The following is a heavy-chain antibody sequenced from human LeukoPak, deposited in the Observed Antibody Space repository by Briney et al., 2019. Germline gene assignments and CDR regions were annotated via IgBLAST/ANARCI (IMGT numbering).Heavy chain of an antibody. CDR3: AKPVHQLVSLNAFDI. J-gene: IGHJ3*02. CDR1: GFTFSSYA. CDR2: ISGSGTST. Sequence: GGSLRLSCAASGFTFSSYAMSWVRQAPGKGLEWISTISGSGTSTYYADSVKGRFTISRDNSKNTLYLQMNSLRAEDTAVYYCAKPVHQLVSLNAFDIWGQGTMVTVSS. V-gene: IGHV3-23*01. D-gene: IGHD2-2*01.